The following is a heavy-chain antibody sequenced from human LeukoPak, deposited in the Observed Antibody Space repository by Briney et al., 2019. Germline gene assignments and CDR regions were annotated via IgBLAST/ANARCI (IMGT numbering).Heavy chain of an antibody. D-gene: IGHD6-19*01. CDR1: GFTFSDYY. CDR2: ISSSGSTI. CDR3: ARVYQWLGMAYFDY. V-gene: IGHV3-11*01. J-gene: IGHJ4*02. Sequence: GGSLRLSCAASGFTFSDYYMSWIRQAPGKGLEWVSYISSSGSTIYYADSVKGRFTISRDNARNSLYLQMNSLRAEDTAVYYCARVYQWLGMAYFDYWGQGTLVTVSS.